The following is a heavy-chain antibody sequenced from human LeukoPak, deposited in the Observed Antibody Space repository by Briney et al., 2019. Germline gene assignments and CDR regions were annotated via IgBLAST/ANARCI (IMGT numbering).Heavy chain of an antibody. CDR1: GGTFSSYA. Sequence: GASVKVSCKASGGTFSSYAISWVRQAPGQGLEWMGGIIPIFGTANYAQKFQGRVTITADESTSTAYMELSSLRSEDTAVYYCARRRGYSYGSLDYWGQGTLATVSS. J-gene: IGHJ4*02. D-gene: IGHD5-18*01. CDR3: ARRRGYSYGSLDY. V-gene: IGHV1-69*01. CDR2: IIPIFGTA.